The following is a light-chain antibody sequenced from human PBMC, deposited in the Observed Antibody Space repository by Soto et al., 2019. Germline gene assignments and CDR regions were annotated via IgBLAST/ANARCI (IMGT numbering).Light chain of an antibody. CDR2: DNI. CDR3: QSYDTTLSGLV. CDR1: ASNLGAKYA. V-gene: IGLV1-40*01. Sequence: QSVLTQPPSVSGAPGQRVTISCTGSASNLGAKYAVHWYQHLPGTAPKLLIYDNIHRPSGVPDRFSGSKSDTSAFLAITGLQAEDEADYYCQSYDTTLSGLVFGGGTKLTVL. J-gene: IGLJ3*02.